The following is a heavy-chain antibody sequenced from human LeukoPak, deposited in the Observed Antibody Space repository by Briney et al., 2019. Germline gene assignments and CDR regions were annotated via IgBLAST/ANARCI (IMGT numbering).Heavy chain of an antibody. Sequence: ASETLSLTCTVSGGSISSFHWSWIRQPPGKGLEWIGYIYYSGSTNYNPSLKSRVTISVDMSKNQFSLKLTSVTAADTAVYYCARFLLYYDSSTYPNWFDPWGQGTLVTVSS. D-gene: IGHD3-22*01. V-gene: IGHV4-59*08. CDR3: ARFLLYYDSSTYPNWFDP. CDR2: IYYSGST. J-gene: IGHJ5*02. CDR1: GGSISSFH.